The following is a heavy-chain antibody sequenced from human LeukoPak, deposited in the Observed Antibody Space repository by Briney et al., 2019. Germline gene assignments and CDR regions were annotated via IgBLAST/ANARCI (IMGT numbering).Heavy chain of an antibody. Sequence: KAGGSLRLSCVDSGFTFSRHSMNWVRQAPGKGLEWVSSISSSSSYIYYADSVKGRFTISRDNAKNSLYLQMNSLRAEDTAVYYCARAAGYSGYDSVRRDFDYWGQGTLVTVSS. J-gene: IGHJ4*02. V-gene: IGHV3-21*01. CDR1: GFTFSRHS. CDR2: ISSSSSYI. D-gene: IGHD5-12*01. CDR3: ARAAGYSGYDSVRRDFDY.